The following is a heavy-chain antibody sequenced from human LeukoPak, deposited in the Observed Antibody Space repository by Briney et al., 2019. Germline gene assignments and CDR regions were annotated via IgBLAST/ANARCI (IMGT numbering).Heavy chain of an antibody. V-gene: IGHV3-23*01. CDR2: ISGSGGST. CDR3: AKSWLAPLYYFDY. D-gene: IGHD6-19*01. J-gene: IGHJ4*02. Sequence: AGGSLRLSCAASGFTFSSYAMSWVRQAPGKGLESVSVISGSGGSTYYADSVKGRVTISRDNSKNTLYLQMNSLRAEDTAVYYCAKSWLAPLYYFDYWGQGTLVTVSS. CDR1: GFTFSSYA.